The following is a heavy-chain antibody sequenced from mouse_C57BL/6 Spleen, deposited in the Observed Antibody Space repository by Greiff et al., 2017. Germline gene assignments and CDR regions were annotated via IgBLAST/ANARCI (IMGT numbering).Heavy chain of an antibody. Sequence: QVQLKESGPGLVQPSQSLSITCTVSGFSLTSYGVHWVRQSPGKGLEWLGVIWSGGSTDSNAAFISRLSISKDNSKSQVFFKMNSLQADDTAIYYCARKSYDYDEAWFAYWGQGTLVTVSA. CDR3: ARKSYDYDEAWFAY. CDR1: GFSLTSYG. V-gene: IGHV2-2*01. CDR2: IWSGGST. J-gene: IGHJ3*01. D-gene: IGHD2-4*01.